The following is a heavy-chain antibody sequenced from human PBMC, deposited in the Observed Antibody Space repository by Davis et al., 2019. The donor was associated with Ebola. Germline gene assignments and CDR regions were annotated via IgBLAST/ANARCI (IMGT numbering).Heavy chain of an antibody. CDR2: INAYNGNT. CDR1: GYTFTNYG. J-gene: IGHJ6*03. Sequence: ASVKVSCKASGYTFTNYGISWVRQAPGQGLGWMGWINAYNGNTNYAQKLQGRVTMTTDTSTSTAYMELRSLRSDDTAVYYCARDQPDPGYCNTNSCPYLDVWGKGTTVTVSS. D-gene: IGHD2-2*01. V-gene: IGHV1-18*01. CDR3: ARDQPDPGYCNTNSCPYLDV.